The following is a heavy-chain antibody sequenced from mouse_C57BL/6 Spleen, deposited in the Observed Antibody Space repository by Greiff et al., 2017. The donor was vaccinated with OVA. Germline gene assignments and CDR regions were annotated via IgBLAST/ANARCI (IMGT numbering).Heavy chain of an antibody. J-gene: IGHJ2*01. CDR1: GFTFSSYA. D-gene: IGHD2-3*01. CDR2: ISDGGGYT. CDR3: ARDHDGYYFDY. V-gene: IGHV5-4*01. Sequence: EVKLMESGGGLVKPGGSLKLSCAASGFTFSSYAMSWVRQTPGKRLEWVATISDGGGYTYYPDNVKGRFTISRDNAKNTLYLQMSHLKSEDTAMYYCARDHDGYYFDYWGQGTTLTVSS.